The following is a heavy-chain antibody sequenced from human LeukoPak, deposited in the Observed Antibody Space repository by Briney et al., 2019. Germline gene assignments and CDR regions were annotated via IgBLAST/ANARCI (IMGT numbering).Heavy chain of an antibody. V-gene: IGHV3-48*04. Sequence: GGSLRLSCAASGFTFRTHSMNWVRQAPGKGLEWISYISSSSASIYYADSVKGRFTISRDNAKNSLYLQMNSLRAEDTAVYYCARDRRGYSYGFDYWGQGTLVTVSS. CDR1: GFTFRTHS. J-gene: IGHJ4*02. D-gene: IGHD5-18*01. CDR3: ARDRRGYSYGFDY. CDR2: ISSSSASI.